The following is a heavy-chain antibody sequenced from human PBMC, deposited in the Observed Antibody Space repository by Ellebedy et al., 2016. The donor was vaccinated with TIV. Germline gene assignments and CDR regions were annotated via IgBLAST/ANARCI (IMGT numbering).Heavy chain of an antibody. J-gene: IGHJ4*02. CDR2: INPSGGST. V-gene: IGHV1-46*04. CDR1: GYTFTSYY. D-gene: IGHD6-19*01. Sequence: AASVTVSCKASGYTFTSYYMHWVRQAPGQGLEWMGIINPSGGSTTYAQKLQGRVTMTRDTSTSTVYMELSRRSSEDTAVYYWARARSSGWLHTPDYWGQGTLVTVSS. CDR3: ARARSSGWLHTPDY.